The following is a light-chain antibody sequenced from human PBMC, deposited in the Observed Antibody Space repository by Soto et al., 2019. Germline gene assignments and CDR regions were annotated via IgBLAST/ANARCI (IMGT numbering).Light chain of an antibody. Sequence: EIVLTQSPATLSLSPGERATLSCRASQSVSSYLAWYQQKPGQAPRLLISDASNRATGIPARFSGSGSGTAFTLTNNSLEPEDSAVYYCQQRSNWPRLTFGGGTKVEIK. CDR1: QSVSSY. V-gene: IGKV3-11*01. J-gene: IGKJ4*01. CDR2: DAS. CDR3: QQRSNWPRLT.